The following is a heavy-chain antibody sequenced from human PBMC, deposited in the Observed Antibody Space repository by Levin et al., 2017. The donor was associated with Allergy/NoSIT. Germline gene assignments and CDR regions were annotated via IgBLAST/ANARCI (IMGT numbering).Heavy chain of an antibody. D-gene: IGHD6-19*01. CDR3: ARGGAVAAFDP. Sequence: PSETLSLTCTVSGGSISSYYWSWIRQPPGKGLEWIGYIYYSGSTNYNPSLKSRVTISVDTSKNQFSLKLSSVTAADTAVYYCARGGAVAAFDPWGQGTLVTVSS. J-gene: IGHJ5*02. CDR1: GGSISSYY. CDR2: IYYSGST. V-gene: IGHV4-59*01.